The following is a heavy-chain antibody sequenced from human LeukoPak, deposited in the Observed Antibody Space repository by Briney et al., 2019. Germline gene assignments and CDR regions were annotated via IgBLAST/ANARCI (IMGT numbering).Heavy chain of an antibody. D-gene: IGHD3-10*01. CDR3: ARAGRGVIRSFDY. V-gene: IGHV4-59*01. Sequence: SETLSLTCTVSGGSINNYYWSWIRQPPGKGLEWIGYIYYSGNTNYNPSLKSRVTISVDTSRNHFSLRLSSVTAADTAVYYCARAGRGVIRSFDYWGQGTLITVPS. J-gene: IGHJ4*02. CDR1: GGSINNYY. CDR2: IYYSGNT.